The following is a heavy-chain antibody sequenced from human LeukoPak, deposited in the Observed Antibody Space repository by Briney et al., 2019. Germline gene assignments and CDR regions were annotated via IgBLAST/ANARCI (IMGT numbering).Heavy chain of an antibody. D-gene: IGHD2-2*01. J-gene: IGHJ6*02. CDR2: INHSGST. CDR1: GGSFSGYY. CDR3: ARGYCSSTSCYFRLYYYYGMDV. Sequence: SETLSLTCAVYGGSFSGYYWSWIRQPPGKGLEWIGEINHSGSTNYNPSLKSRVTISVDTSKNQFSLKLSSVTAADTAVYYRARGYCSSTSCYFRLYYYYGMDVWGQGTTVTVSS. V-gene: IGHV4-34*01.